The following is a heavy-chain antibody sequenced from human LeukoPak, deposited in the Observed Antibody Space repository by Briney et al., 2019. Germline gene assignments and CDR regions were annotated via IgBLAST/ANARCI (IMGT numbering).Heavy chain of an antibody. CDR2: IYHSGST. J-gene: IGHJ5*02. Sequence: PSETLSLTCTVSGGSISSGGYYWSWIRQPPGKGLEWIGYIYHSGSTYYNPSLKSRVTISVDRSKNQFSLKLSSVTAADTAVYYCARDLRGRGWFDPWGQGTLVTVSS. CDR3: ARDLRGRGWFDP. V-gene: IGHV4-30-2*01. D-gene: IGHD3-10*01. CDR1: GGSISSGGYY.